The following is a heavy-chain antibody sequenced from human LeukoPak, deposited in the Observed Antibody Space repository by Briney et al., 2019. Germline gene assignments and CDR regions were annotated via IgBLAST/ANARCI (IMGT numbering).Heavy chain of an antibody. V-gene: IGHV1-58*02. Sequence: GASVKVSCKVSGFTFTSSAMQWVRQARGQRLEWIGWLVVGSGNTNYAQKFQERVTITRDMSTSTAYMELSSLRSEDTAVYYCAGGSILTGYYRSYYGMDVWGQGTTVTVSS. CDR2: LVVGSGNT. D-gene: IGHD3-9*01. J-gene: IGHJ6*02. CDR1: GFTFTSSA. CDR3: AGGSILTGYYRSYYGMDV.